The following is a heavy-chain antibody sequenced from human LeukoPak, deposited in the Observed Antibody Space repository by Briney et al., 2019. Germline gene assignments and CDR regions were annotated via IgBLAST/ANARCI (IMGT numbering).Heavy chain of an antibody. CDR3: ARGPRRIAAAPNFDY. Sequence: SETLSLTCTVSGGSISSYYWSWIRQPAGKGLEWIGRIYTSGSTNYNPSLKSRVTMSVDTSKNQFSLKLSSVTAADTAVYYCARGPRRIAAAPNFDYWGQGTLVTVSS. CDR2: IYTSGST. D-gene: IGHD6-13*01. CDR1: GGSISSYY. J-gene: IGHJ4*02. V-gene: IGHV4-4*07.